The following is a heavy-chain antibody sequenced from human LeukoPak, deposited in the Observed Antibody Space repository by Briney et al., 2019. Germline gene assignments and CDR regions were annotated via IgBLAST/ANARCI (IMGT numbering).Heavy chain of an antibody. J-gene: IGHJ3*02. CDR1: GGSFSGYY. Sequence: PSETLSLTCAVYGGSFSGYYWSWIRQPPGKGLEWIGEINHSGSTNYNPSLKSRVTISVDTSRNQFSLKLSSVTAADTAVYYCARVKRIVVVVAATPRHAFDIWGQGTMVTVSS. V-gene: IGHV4-34*01. D-gene: IGHD2-15*01. CDR3: ARVKRIVVVVAATPRHAFDI. CDR2: INHSGST.